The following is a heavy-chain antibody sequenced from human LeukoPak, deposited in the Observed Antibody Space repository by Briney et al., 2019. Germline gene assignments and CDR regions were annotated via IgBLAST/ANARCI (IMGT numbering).Heavy chain of an antibody. J-gene: IGHJ4*02. CDR3: ARGNGDFWSGYPCDY. V-gene: IGHV3-48*01. CDR1: GFTFSSYS. CDR2: ITSSSSDI. Sequence: GGSLRLSCAASGFTFSSYSMNWVRQAPGKGLEWVSYITSSSSDIYYADSVKGRFTISRDNAKNSLYLQMNSLRAEDTAVYYCARGNGDFWSGYPCDYWGQGTLVTVSS. D-gene: IGHD3-3*01.